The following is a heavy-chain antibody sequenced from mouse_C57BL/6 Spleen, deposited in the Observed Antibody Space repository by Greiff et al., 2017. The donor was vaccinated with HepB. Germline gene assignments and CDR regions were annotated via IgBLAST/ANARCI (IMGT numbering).Heavy chain of an antibody. CDR1: GYTFTSYW. CDR2: IDPSDSET. V-gene: IGHV1-52*01. D-gene: IGHD1-1*01. Sequence: QVQLQQPGAELVRPGSSVKLSCKASGYTFTSYWMHWVKQRPIQGLEWIGNIDPSDSETHYNQKFKDKATLTVDKSSSTAYMQLSSLTSEDSAVYYCARNFITTVVAEGYFDYWGQGTTLTVSS. J-gene: IGHJ2*01. CDR3: ARNFITTVVAEGYFDY.